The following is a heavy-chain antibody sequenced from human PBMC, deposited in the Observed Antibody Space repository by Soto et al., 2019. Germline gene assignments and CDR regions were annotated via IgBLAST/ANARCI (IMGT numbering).Heavy chain of an antibody. CDR3: AKGIAAAGVYFGMDV. J-gene: IGHJ6*02. CDR1: GFTFSSYA. CDR2: ISGSGGST. Sequence: AGGSLRLSCAASGFTFSSYAMSWVRQAPGKGLEWVSAISGSGGSTYYADSVKGRFTISRDNSKNTLYLQMNSLRAEDTAVYYCAKGIAAAGVYFGMDVWGQGTTVTVSS. D-gene: IGHD6-13*01. V-gene: IGHV3-23*01.